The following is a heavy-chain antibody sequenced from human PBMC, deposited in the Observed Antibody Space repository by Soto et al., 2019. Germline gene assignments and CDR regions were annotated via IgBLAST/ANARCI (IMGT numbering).Heavy chain of an antibody. V-gene: IGHV3-23*01. Sequence: PXVCMRLSCAACSFPFNSYTRSRVRQAPGKGLEWVSAISGSVGSTYYADSVKGRFTISRDNSKNTLYLQMNSLRAEDPAVYYCATEMRVVDTPTCGQRTRVTVYS. D-gene: IGHD3-22*01. CDR3: ATEMRVVDTPT. CDR1: SFPFNSYT. J-gene: IGHJ5*02. CDR2: ISGSVGST.